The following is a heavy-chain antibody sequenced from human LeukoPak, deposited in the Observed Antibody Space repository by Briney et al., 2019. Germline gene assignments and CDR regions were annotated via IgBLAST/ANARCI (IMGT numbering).Heavy chain of an antibody. CDR2: INHSGST. CDR3: ARAPRDMYYFDY. V-gene: IGHV4-34*01. Sequence: SETLSLTCAVYGGSFSDYYWSWIRQPPGKGLEWIGEINHSGSTNYNPSLKSRVTISVDTSKNQFSLKLSSVTAADTAVYYCARAPRDMYYFDYWGQGTLVTVSS. J-gene: IGHJ4*02. CDR1: GGSFSDYY.